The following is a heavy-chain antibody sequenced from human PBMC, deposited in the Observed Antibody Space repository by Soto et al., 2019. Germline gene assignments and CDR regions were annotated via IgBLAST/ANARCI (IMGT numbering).Heavy chain of an antibody. CDR3: EREPTHPRALSGSAP. CDR1: GYTFTSYG. J-gene: IGHJ5*02. CDR2: ISAYNGNT. D-gene: IGHD3-3*02. Sequence: ASVKVSCKASGYTFTSYGISWVRQAPGQGLEWMGWISAYNGNTNYAQKLQGRVTMTTGTSTSTAYMELRSLRSDDTAVYYCEREPTHPRALSGSAPWGQGTLVPVSS. V-gene: IGHV1-18*01.